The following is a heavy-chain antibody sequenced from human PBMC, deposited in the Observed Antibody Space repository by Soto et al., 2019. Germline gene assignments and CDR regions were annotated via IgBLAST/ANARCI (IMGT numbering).Heavy chain of an antibody. V-gene: IGHV4-59*08. J-gene: IGHJ4*02. D-gene: IGHD2-15*01. CDR2: IYYSGST. Sequence: SETLSLTCTVSGGSISSYYWSWIRQPPGKGLEWIGYIYYSGSTNYNPSLKSRVTISVDTSKNQFSLKLSSVTAADTAVYYCARRRGYCSGGSCYVYFDYWGQGTLVTVSS. CDR1: GGSISSYY. CDR3: ARRRGYCSGGSCYVYFDY.